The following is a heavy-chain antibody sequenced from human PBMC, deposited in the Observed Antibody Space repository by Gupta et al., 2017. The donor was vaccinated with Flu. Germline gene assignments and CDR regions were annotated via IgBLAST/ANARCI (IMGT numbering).Heavy chain of an antibody. CDR1: GGSFSGYY. Sequence: QVQLQQWGAGLLKPSETLSLTCAVHGGSFSGYYWSWIRQPPGKGLEWIGEINHSGSTNYNPSLKSRVTISVDTSKNQFSLKLSSVTAADTAVYYCAGRRDNYYDSSGYYNDYWGQGTLVTVSS. V-gene: IGHV4-34*01. D-gene: IGHD3-22*01. J-gene: IGHJ4*02. CDR2: INHSGST. CDR3: AGRRDNYYDSSGYYNDY.